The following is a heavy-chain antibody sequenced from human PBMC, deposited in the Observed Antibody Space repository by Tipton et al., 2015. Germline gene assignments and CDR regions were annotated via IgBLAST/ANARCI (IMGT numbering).Heavy chain of an antibody. Sequence: TLSLTCTVSGGSISSYYWSWIRQPPGKGLEWIGYISYIGNTNYNPSLTSRVTISVDTSKNQFFLNLRSVTAADTAVYYCARTRGVQSSDWEVHWGQGILVNVSS. J-gene: IGHJ4*02. CDR3: ARTRGVQSSDWEVH. D-gene: IGHD2-21*02. V-gene: IGHV4-59*08. CDR2: ISYIGNT. CDR1: GGSISSYY.